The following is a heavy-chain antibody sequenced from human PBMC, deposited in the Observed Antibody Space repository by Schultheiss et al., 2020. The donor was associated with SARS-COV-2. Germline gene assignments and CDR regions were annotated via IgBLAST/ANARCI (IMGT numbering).Heavy chain of an antibody. CDR2: ISSSSSYK. Sequence: GGSLRLSCAASGFTFSDYYMSWIRQAPGKGLEWVSYISSSSSYKYHADSVKGRFTTSRDNAKNSLYLQMNSLRAEDTAVYYCARGDYYDSSGLDYWGQGTLVTVSS. V-gene: IGHV3-11*06. J-gene: IGHJ4*02. CDR3: ARGDYYDSSGLDY. D-gene: IGHD3-22*01. CDR1: GFTFSDYY.